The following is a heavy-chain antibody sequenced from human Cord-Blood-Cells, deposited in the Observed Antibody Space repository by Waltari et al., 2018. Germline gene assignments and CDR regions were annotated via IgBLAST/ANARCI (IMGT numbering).Heavy chain of an antibody. D-gene: IGHD3-3*01. CDR1: GYTFTSYD. Sequence: QVQLVQSGAEVKKPGASVKVSCKASGYTFTSYDINWVRQATGQGLGWMGWMNPNSGNTGYAQKFQGRVTMTRNTSISTAYMELSSLRSEDTAVYYCASAQTDYDFWSGYYTAFDIWGQGTMVTVSS. CDR3: ASAQTDYDFWSGYYTAFDI. CDR2: MNPNSGNT. J-gene: IGHJ3*02. V-gene: IGHV1-8*01.